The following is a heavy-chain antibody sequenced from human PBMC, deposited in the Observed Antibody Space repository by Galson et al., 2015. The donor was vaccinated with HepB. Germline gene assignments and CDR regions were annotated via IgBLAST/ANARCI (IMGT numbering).Heavy chain of an antibody. CDR2: ISSSSSYI. V-gene: IGHV3-21*01. Sequence: SLRLSCAASGFTFSSYSMNWVRQAPGKGLEWVSSISSSSSYIYYADSVKGRFTISRDNAKNSLYLQMNSLRAEDTAVYYCARDDDSSGWSVYYYYGMDVWGQGTTVTVSS. CDR3: ARDDDSSGWSVYYYYGMDV. CDR1: GFTFSSYS. D-gene: IGHD6-19*01. J-gene: IGHJ6*02.